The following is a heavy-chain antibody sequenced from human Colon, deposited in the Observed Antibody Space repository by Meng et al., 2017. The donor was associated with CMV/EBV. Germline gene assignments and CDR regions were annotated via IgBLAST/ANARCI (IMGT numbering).Heavy chain of an antibody. Sequence: GESLKISCAGSGFTFSSYSMTWVRQAPGKGLEWVSGISGSGEIMEGRFTISRDNSKSTLYLQLNNLGAEDTAVYYCAKDHFIHGNQRPLAFDSWGQGTLVTVSS. J-gene: IGHJ4*02. D-gene: IGHD1-14*01. V-gene: IGHV3-23*01. CDR2: ISGSGEI. CDR3: AKDHFIHGNQRPLAFDS. CDR1: GFTFSSYS.